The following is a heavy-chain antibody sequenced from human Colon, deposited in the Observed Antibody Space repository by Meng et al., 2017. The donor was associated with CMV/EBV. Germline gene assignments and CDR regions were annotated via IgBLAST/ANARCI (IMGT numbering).Heavy chain of an antibody. J-gene: IGHJ5*02. CDR1: GFSFSNYE. Sequence: GGSLRLSCAASGFSFSNYEVNWVRQAPGKGLEWVAYISRSGDIIYYADSVKGRFTVSRDNANNSLFVQMNSLRADDTAVYYCARDLQLSSWGQGTLVTVSS. V-gene: IGHV3-48*03. D-gene: IGHD5-18*01. CDR3: ARDLQLSS. CDR2: ISRSGDII.